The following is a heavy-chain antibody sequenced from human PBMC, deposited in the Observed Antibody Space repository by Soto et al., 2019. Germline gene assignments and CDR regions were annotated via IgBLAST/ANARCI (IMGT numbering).Heavy chain of an antibody. CDR2: IDPSDSQT. V-gene: IGHV5-10-1*01. Sequence: GESLKISCKGSGYSFAGYWITWVRQKPGKGLEWMGRIDPSDSQTYHSPSFRGHVTISVTKSITTVFLQWSSLRASDTAMYYCARQIYDSDTGPNFQYYFDSWGQGTPVTVSS. J-gene: IGHJ4*02. CDR3: ARQIYDSDTGPNFQYYFDS. CDR1: GYSFAGYW. D-gene: IGHD3-22*01.